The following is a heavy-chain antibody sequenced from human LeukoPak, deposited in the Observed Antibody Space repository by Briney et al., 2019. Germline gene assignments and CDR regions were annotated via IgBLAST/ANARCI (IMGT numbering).Heavy chain of an antibody. V-gene: IGHV4-4*02. Sequence: SETLSLTCAVSGGSISSSNWWSWVRQPPGKGLEWIGEIYHSGSTNYNPSLKSRVTISVDKSKNQFSLKLSSVTAADTAVYYCARAPQYYDILTGYYVAAFDIWGQGTMVTVSS. D-gene: IGHD3-9*01. CDR2: IYHSGST. J-gene: IGHJ3*02. CDR1: GGSISSSNW. CDR3: ARAPQYYDILTGYYVAAFDI.